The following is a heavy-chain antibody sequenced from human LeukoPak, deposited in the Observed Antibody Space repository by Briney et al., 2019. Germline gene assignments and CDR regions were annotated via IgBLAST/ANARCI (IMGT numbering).Heavy chain of an antibody. CDR3: ARDAGVVLVPSYYFDN. CDR1: GFTFTNHA. Sequence: GRSLRLSCAASGFTFTNHAMHWVRQAPGKGLEWVAVIWYDGSDKYYADSVKGRFTISRDNSKRTLFLQMNSLRVEDTAINYCARDAGVVLVPSYYFDNWGQGTLVTVSS. V-gene: IGHV3-33*01. J-gene: IGHJ4*02. CDR2: IWYDGSDK. D-gene: IGHD3-3*01.